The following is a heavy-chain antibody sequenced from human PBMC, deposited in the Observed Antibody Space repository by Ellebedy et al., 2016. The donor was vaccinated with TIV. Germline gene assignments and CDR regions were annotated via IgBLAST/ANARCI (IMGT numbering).Heavy chain of an antibody. V-gene: IGHV1-2*04. CDR2: INPNSGGT. J-gene: IGHJ4*02. CDR3: ARASYGDYVYY. CDR1: GYTFTGYY. Sequence: ASVKVSCXASGYTFTGYYMHWVRQAPGQGLEWMGWINPNSGGTNYAQKFQGWVTMTRDTSISTAYMELSRLRSDDTAVYYCARASYGDYVYYWGQGTLATVSS. D-gene: IGHD4-17*01.